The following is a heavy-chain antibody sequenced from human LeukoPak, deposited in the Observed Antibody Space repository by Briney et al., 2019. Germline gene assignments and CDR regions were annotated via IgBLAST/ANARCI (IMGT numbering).Heavy chain of an antibody. J-gene: IGHJ5*02. CDR3: AKDKMAYSSSSRWFDP. D-gene: IGHD6-6*01. CDR1: GFTFDDYA. CDR2: ISWNSGSI. Sequence: GRSLRLSCAASGFTFDDYAMHWVRHAPGKGLEWVSGISWNSGSIGYADSVKGRFTISRDNAKNSLYLQMNSLRAEDTALYYCAKDKMAYSSSSRWFDPWGQGTLVTVSS. V-gene: IGHV3-9*01.